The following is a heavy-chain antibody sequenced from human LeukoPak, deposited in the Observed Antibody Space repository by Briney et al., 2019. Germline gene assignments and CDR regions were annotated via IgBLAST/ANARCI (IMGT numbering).Heavy chain of an antibody. CDR1: GGSFSGYY. Sequence: SETLSLTCAVYGGSFSGYYWSWIRQPPGKGLEWIGEINHSGSTNYNPSLKSRVTISVDTSKNQFSLKLSSVTAADTAVYYCARGLWRGPAATTSSDYWGQGTLVTVSS. J-gene: IGHJ4*02. D-gene: IGHD2-2*01. CDR3: ARGLWRGPAATTSSDY. V-gene: IGHV4-34*01. CDR2: INHSGST.